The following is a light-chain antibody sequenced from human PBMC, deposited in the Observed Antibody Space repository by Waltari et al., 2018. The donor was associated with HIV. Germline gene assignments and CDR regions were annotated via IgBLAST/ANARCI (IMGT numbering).Light chain of an antibody. J-gene: IGKJ1*01. CDR2: GAS. CDR1: QSVSSSY. CDR3: QQYGSSPTWT. Sequence: QSPGTLSLSPGERATLSCRASQSVSSSYLAWYQQKPGQAPRLLIYGASSRATGIPDRFSGSGSGTDFTLTISRLEPEDFAVYYCQQYGSSPTWTFGQGTKVEIK. V-gene: IGKV3-20*01.